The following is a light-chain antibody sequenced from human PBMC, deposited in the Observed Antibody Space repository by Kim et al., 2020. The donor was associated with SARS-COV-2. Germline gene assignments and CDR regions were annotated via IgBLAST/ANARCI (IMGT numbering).Light chain of an antibody. J-gene: IGLJ2*01. CDR2: EVS. CDR1: RSDVGGYTY. V-gene: IGLV2-8*01. CDR3: SSYAGSNNLV. Sequence: GQSATTSSAGTRSDVGGYTYVSWNQQHPGKATRLMIYEVSKRPSGVPDRFSGSKSGNTASLTVSGLQAEDEADYYCSSYAGSNNLVFGGGTQLTVL.